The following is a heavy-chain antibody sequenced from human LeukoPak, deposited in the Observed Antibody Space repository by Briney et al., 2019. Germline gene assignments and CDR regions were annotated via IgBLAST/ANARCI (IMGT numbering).Heavy chain of an antibody. D-gene: IGHD2-21*01. V-gene: IGHV3-9*01. CDR2: ISWNSGSI. CDR3: ARGRIPDY. Sequence: LEWVSGISWNSGSIDYADSVKGRFTISRDNSKNTLYLQMNSLRAEDTAVYYCARGRIPDYWGQGTLVTVSS. J-gene: IGHJ4*02.